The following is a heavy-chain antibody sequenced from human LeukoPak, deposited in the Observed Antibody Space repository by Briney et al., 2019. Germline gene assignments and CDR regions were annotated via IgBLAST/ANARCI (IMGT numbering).Heavy chain of an antibody. CDR2: ISGSGGST. CDR3: AKDRRVYEGTYGDHDY. J-gene: IGHJ4*02. Sequence: PGGSLRLSCAASGFTFSSSAMSWVRQAPGKGLEWVSAISGSGGSTYYTDSVKGRFTISRDNSKNTVFLQMNSLRAEDTALYYCAKDRRVYEGTYGDHDYWGQGTLVTVSS. V-gene: IGHV3-23*01. D-gene: IGHD4-17*01. CDR1: GFTFSSSA.